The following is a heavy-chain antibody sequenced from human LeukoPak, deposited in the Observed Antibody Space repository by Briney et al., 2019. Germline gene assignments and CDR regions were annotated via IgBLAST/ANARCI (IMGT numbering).Heavy chain of an antibody. CDR2: IYNDIT. D-gene: IGHD1-1*01. V-gene: IGHV4-4*09. Sequence: SETLSLTCTVSGASITTYYWTWIRQAPGKGLEFIADIYNDITNYYPSLKSHATLSIEAFKNQVSLRLSSVTAADTAVYYCARAPRLLDSWGQGILVTVSS. CDR1: GASITTYY. CDR3: ARAPRLLDS. J-gene: IGHJ4*02.